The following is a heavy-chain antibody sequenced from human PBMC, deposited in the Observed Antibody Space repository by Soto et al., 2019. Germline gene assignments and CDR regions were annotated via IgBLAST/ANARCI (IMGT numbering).Heavy chain of an antibody. V-gene: IGHV3-30*03. Sequence: GGSLRLSCAASGFTFTNYGMHWVRQAPGKGLEWVARISHDGSNKYSADSVKGRLTISRDNSENTVYLQMNSLRPEDTAVYYCAREVSGWYYLDYWGQGSLVTVSS. CDR1: GFTFTNYG. J-gene: IGHJ4*02. CDR2: ISHDGSNK. CDR3: AREVSGWYYLDY. D-gene: IGHD6-19*01.